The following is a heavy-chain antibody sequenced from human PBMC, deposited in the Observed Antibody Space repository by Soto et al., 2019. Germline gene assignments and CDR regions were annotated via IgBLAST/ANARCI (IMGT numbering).Heavy chain of an antibody. D-gene: IGHD6-13*01. J-gene: IGHJ5*02. CDR3: ARAKAPLYSSSWYWFDP. V-gene: IGHV4-59*08. CDR1: VGSISSYY. CDR2: IYYSGST. Sequence: TLSLTCTVSVGSISSYYWSWIRQPPGKGLEWIGYIYYSGSTNYNPSLKSRVTISVDTSKNQFSLKLSSVTAADTAVYYCARAKAPLYSSSWYWFDPWGQGTLVTVSS.